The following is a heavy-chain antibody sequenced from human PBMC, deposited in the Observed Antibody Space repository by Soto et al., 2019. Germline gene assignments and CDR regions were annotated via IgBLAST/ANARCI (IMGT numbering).Heavy chain of an antibody. CDR1: GYSFTSYW. V-gene: IGHV5-51*01. J-gene: IGHJ6*02. Sequence: PGESLKISCKGSGYSFTSYWIGWVRQMPGKGLECMGIIYPGDSDTRYSPSFQGQVTISADKSISTAYLQWSSLKASDTAMYYCARHVGSENGRYYGMDVWGQGTTVTVSS. CDR3: ARHVGSENGRYYGMDV. D-gene: IGHD3-10*01. CDR2: IYPGDSDT.